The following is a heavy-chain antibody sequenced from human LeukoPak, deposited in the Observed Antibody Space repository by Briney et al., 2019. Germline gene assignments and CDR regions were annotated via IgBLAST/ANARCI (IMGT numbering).Heavy chain of an antibody. V-gene: IGHV1-69*04. Sequence: GASVKVSCKASGGTFSSYAISWVRQAPGQGLEWMGRIIPIFGIANYAQKFQGRVTITADKSTSTAYMELSSLRSEDTAVYYCATDVTYYDSSGYTGGAFDYWGQGTLATVSS. CDR3: ATDVTYYDSSGYTGGAFDY. J-gene: IGHJ4*02. CDR2: IIPIFGIA. CDR1: GGTFSSYA. D-gene: IGHD3-22*01.